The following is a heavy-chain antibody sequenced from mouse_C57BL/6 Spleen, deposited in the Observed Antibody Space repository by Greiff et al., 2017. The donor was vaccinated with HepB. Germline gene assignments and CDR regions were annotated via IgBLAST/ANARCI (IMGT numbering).Heavy chain of an antibody. D-gene: IGHD2-4*01. J-gene: IGHJ4*01. CDR2: INPNYGTT. CDR3: ASHYDYDYYYAMDY. V-gene: IGHV1-39*01. Sequence: EVQLQQSGPELVKPGASVKISCKASGYSFTDYNMNWVKQSNGKSLEWIGVINPNYGTTSYNQKFKGKATLTVDQSSSTAYMQLNSLTSEDSAVYYCASHYDYDYYYAMDYWGQGTSVTVSS. CDR1: GYSFTDYN.